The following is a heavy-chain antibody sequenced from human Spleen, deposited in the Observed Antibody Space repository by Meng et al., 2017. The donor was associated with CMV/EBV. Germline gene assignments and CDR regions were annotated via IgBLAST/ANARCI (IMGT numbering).Heavy chain of an antibody. D-gene: IGHD6-19*01. V-gene: IGHV1-2*02. CDR2: INPDSGGT. Sequence: SCKASGYTFTDDYIHWVRQAPGQGLEWMGWINPDSGGTNYAQNSQGRVTMTRDTSISTAYMYLSRLRSDDSAMYYCARYNNGWFFDFWGQGTLVTVSS. CDR3: ARYNNGWFFDF. J-gene: IGHJ4*02. CDR1: GYTFTDDY.